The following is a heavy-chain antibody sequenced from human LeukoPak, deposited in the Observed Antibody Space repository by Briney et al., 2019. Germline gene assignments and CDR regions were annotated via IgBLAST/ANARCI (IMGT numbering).Heavy chain of an antibody. J-gene: IGHJ4*02. CDR2: ISGSGGSA. V-gene: IGHV3-23*01. Sequence: GGSLRLSCAASGFTFSSYAMSWVRQAPGKGLEWVSSISGSGGSAYYADSVKGRFTISRDNSKNTLYLQMNSLRGEDTAVYYCAKDREGTIADYFDYWGQGTLVTVSS. CDR3: AKDREGTIADYFDY. D-gene: IGHD1-7*01. CDR1: GFTFSSYA.